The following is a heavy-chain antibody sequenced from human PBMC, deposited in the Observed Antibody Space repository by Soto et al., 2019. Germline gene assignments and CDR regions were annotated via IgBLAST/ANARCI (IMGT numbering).Heavy chain of an antibody. J-gene: IGHJ4*01. CDR3: TTDSDFTAKLVRFDY. CDR1: GLTFTRAW. CDR2: IKSKIDGGTT. V-gene: IGHV3-15*07. Sequence: EVHLVESGGGLVEPGGSLRLSCAASGLTFTRAWINWVRQAPGKGLEWVGRIKSKIDGGTTDFAAPVKGRFAISRDDSRDIVYLQMDNLKIEDTAVYYCTTDSDFTAKLVRFDYWGLGTLVTVSS. D-gene: IGHD1-7*01.